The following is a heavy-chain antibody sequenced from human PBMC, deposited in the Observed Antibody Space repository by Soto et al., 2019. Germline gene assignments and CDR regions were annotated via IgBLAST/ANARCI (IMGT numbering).Heavy chain of an antibody. V-gene: IGHV3-23*01. J-gene: IGHJ4*02. D-gene: IGHD3-3*01. CDR1: GFTFTSFA. Sequence: EVQLLESGGGMVRPGGSLRLSCAASGFTFTSFAVSWVRQAPGKGLEWVSAISGSGGATYYADSVKGRFTVSRDNSRNTVYLQVDSVRVEDTAVYHCEIGEWLSTSYFNFWGKGTLVTVSS. CDR2: ISGSGGAT. CDR3: EIGEWLSTSYFNF.